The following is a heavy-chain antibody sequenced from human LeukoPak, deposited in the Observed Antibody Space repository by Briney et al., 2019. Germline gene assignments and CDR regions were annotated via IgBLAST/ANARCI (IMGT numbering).Heavy chain of an antibody. D-gene: IGHD3-10*01. CDR2: ISDSGGET. CDR1: GFTFSTYA. Sequence: GGSLRLSCAASGFTFSTYAMSWVRLAPGKGLEWVSTISDSGGETYYVDSVKGRFTISRDNSKNTLYLQMNSLRAEDTAFYYCAKSHSVAQRGYFDFWGQGTLVTVSS. V-gene: IGHV3-23*01. CDR3: AKSHSVAQRGYFDF. J-gene: IGHJ4*02.